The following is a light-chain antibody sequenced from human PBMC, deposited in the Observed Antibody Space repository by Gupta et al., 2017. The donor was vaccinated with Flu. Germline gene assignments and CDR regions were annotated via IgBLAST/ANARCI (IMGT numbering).Light chain of an antibody. CDR1: SLRSYY. CDR2: YKN. CDR3: NSPESSSDNLV. J-gene: IGLJ2*01. Sequence: SSALTQDPAVSVALGQTVRITFQGDSLRSYYAGWYQQKPAQAPLLFIYYKNNRHSAIPDRFSGSNSGTTASLTTTWARAEDEADYYCNSPESSSDNLVFGGGTKLTVL. V-gene: IGLV3-19*01.